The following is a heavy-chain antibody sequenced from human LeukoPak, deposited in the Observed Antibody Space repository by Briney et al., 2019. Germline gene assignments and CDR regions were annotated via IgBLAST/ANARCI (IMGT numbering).Heavy chain of an antibody. Sequence: GGSLRLSCAASGFTVSSNYMSWVRQAPGKGLEWVSVIYSGGSTYCADSVKGRFTISRDDSKNTLYLQMNSLRAEDTAVFYCARSYSLWGYFDYWGQGTLVTVSS. CDR3: ARSYSLWGYFDY. D-gene: IGHD3-10*01. CDR2: IYSGGST. V-gene: IGHV3-53*01. J-gene: IGHJ4*02. CDR1: GFTVSSNY.